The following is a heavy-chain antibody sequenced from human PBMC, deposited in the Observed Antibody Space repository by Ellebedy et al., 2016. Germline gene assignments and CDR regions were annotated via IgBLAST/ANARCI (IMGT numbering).Heavy chain of an antibody. Sequence: GGSLRLXCTASGFTFINYAMSWVRQAPGKGLEWVSTISGSAGSTYSADSVKGRFTLSRDKSKNTLKLQMNSLRADDTAIYYCVTHTGTYEGPFDYWGQGSLVTVSS. CDR2: ISGSAGST. CDR1: GFTFINYA. CDR3: VTHTGTYEGPFDY. J-gene: IGHJ4*02. V-gene: IGHV3-23*01. D-gene: IGHD1-26*01.